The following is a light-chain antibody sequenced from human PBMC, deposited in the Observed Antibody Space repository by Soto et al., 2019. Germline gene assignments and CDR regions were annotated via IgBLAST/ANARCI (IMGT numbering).Light chain of an antibody. J-gene: IGKJ2*01. V-gene: IGKV3-20*01. CDR1: QSIASNY. Sequence: EIVLTQSPGTLSLSPGETATLSCRASQSIASNYLAWYQQKPGRSPSLLIYGALNRSTGIAGSFSGSGSGTDFTLTSSRLTPEDSAVYYCQQSGGSPYTFGQGTKLETK. CDR3: QQSGGSPYT. CDR2: GAL.